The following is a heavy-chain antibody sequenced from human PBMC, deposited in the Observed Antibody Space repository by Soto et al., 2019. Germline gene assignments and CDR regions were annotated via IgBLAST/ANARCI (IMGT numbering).Heavy chain of an antibody. CDR1: GGTFSSYA. Sequence: QVQLVQSGAEVKKPGSSVKVSCKASGGTFSSYAISWVRQAPGQGLEWMGGTIPIFGTANYAQKFQGRVTITEDESTSTAYMELSSLRSEDTAVYYCARLYCSGGSCYSGWFDPWGQGTLVTVSS. CDR2: TIPIFGTA. V-gene: IGHV1-69*01. J-gene: IGHJ5*02. D-gene: IGHD2-15*01. CDR3: ARLYCSGGSCYSGWFDP.